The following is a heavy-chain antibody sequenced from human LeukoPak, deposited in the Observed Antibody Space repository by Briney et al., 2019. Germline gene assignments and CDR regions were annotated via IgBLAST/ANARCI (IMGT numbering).Heavy chain of an antibody. CDR3: ARGGITMVRGVTDEFRNWFDP. Sequence: ASVKVSCKASGYTFTSYDINWVRQATGQGLEWMGWMNPNSGNTGYAQKFQGRVTMTRTTSISTAYMELSSLRSEDTAVYYCARGGITMVRGVTDEFRNWFDPWGQGTLVTVSS. CDR2: MNPNSGNT. D-gene: IGHD3-10*01. V-gene: IGHV1-8*01. CDR1: GYTFTSYD. J-gene: IGHJ5*02.